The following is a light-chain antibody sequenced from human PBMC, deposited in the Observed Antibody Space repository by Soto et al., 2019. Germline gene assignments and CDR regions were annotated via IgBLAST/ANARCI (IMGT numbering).Light chain of an antibody. V-gene: IGLV1-40*01. CDR1: SSNIGAGYG. J-gene: IGLJ3*02. CDR3: QSYDSSLSGWV. CDR2: TNN. Sequence: QLVLTQPPSVSGAPGQRVTISCTGSSSNIGAGYGVHWYQQLPGTAPKLLIYTNNNWPSGVPDRFSGSKSGTSASLAITGLLAEDEADYYCQSYDSSLSGWVFGGGTKLTVL.